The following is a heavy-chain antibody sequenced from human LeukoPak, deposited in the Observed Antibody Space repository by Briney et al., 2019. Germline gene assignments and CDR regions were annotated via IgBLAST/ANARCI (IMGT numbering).Heavy chain of an antibody. J-gene: IGHJ4*02. CDR3: AKDRGIVVVPAAMQVDY. V-gene: IGHV3-30*18. Sequence: GRSLRLSCVASGSTFTSYGMHWVRQAPGKGLEWMAVISYDGSNKYYADSVKGRFTISRDNSKNTLYLQMNSLRAEDTAVYYCAKDRGIVVVPAAMQVDYWGQGTLVTVSS. D-gene: IGHD2-2*01. CDR1: GSTFTSYG. CDR2: ISYDGSNK.